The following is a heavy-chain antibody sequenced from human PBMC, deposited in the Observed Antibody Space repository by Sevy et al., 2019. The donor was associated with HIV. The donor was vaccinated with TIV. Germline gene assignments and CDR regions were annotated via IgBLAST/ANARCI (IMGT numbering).Heavy chain of an antibody. CDR1: GFTFSSYW. J-gene: IGHJ4*02. D-gene: IGHD6-19*01. CDR2: IKQDGSEK. V-gene: IGHV3-7*03. CDR3: ARGGSSGWYSMGYFDY. Sequence: GGSLRLSCAASGFTFSSYWMSWVRQAPGKGLEWVANIKQDGSEKYDVDSVKGRFTISRDNAKNSLYLQMNSLRAEDTAVYYCARGGSSGWYSMGYFDYWGQGTLVTVSS.